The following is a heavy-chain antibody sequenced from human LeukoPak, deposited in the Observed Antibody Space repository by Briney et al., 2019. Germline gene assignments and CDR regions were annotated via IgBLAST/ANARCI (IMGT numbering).Heavy chain of an antibody. CDR3: AILQHYGDLAWFDP. V-gene: IGHV1-24*01. J-gene: IGHJ5*02. D-gene: IGHD3-10*01. Sequence: ASGKVSCKVSGYTLTELSMHWVRQAPGKELEWMGGFDPEDGETIYAQKFQGRVTMTEDTSTDTAYMELSSLRSEDTAVYYCAILQHYGDLAWFDPWGQGTLVTVSS. CDR1: GYTLTELS. CDR2: FDPEDGET.